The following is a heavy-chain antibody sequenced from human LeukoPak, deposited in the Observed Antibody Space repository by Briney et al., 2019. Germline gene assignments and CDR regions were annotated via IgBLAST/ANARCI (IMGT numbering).Heavy chain of an antibody. D-gene: IGHD3-10*01. CDR1: GGSISSYY. CDR3: ARHYYGSGNNWFDP. Sequence: PSETLSLTCTVSGGSISSYYWSWIRQPPGKGLEWIGYIYYSGSTNYNPSLKSRVTISVDTSKNQFSLKLSSVTAADTAVYYCARHYYGSGNNWFDPWGRGTLVTVSS. CDR2: IYYSGST. J-gene: IGHJ5*02. V-gene: IGHV4-59*01.